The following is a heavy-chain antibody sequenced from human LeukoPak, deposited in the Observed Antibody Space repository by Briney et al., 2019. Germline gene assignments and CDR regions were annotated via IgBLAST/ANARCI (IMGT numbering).Heavy chain of an antibody. CDR1: GFTFCSYW. CDR3: ARASICFN. CDR2: INSEGRST. J-gene: IGHJ4*02. D-gene: IGHD3-3*02. V-gene: IGHV3-74*01. Sequence: GSPRLSCAASGFTFCSYWMHWVRQAPGKGLVWVPRINSEGRSTSYADSVKGRLTISRDKAKNTLYLQMNSLRAENTAVYYCARASICFNWGQGTLVTVPS.